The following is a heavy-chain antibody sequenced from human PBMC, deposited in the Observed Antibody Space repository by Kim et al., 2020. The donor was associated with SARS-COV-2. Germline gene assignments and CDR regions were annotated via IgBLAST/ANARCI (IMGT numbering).Heavy chain of an antibody. V-gene: IGHV4-34*01. D-gene: IGHD1-20*01. J-gene: IGHJ4*02. CDR3: AREPYNWNYVDY. Sequence: NSNPSLKSRVTISVDTSKNQFSLKLSSVTAADMAVYYCAREPYNWNYVDYWGQGTLVTVSS.